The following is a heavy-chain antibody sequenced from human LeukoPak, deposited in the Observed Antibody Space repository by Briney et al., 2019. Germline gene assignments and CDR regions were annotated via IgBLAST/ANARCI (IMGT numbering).Heavy chain of an antibody. Sequence: PSETLSLTCTVSGGSISSYYWSWIRQPPGKGLEWIGYIYYSGSTNYNPSLKSRVTISVDTSKNQFSLKLSSVTAADTAVYYCARRALIRDSVRGGHWFDPWGQGTLVTVSS. V-gene: IGHV4-59*12. J-gene: IGHJ5*02. CDR1: GGSISSYY. CDR2: IYYSGST. CDR3: ARRALIRDSVRGGHWFDP. D-gene: IGHD3-10*01.